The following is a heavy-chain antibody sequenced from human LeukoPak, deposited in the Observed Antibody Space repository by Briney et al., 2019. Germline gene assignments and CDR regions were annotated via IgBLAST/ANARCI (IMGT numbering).Heavy chain of an antibody. Sequence: GGSLRLSCVASGFTFSSYSMNWVRQAPGKGLEWVAVIWYDGSNKYYADSVKGRFTISRDNSKNTLYLQMNSLRAEDTAVYYCAKASLRYDFWSGYYTGWYFDYWGQGTLVTVSS. CDR3: AKASLRYDFWSGYYTGWYFDY. CDR1: GFTFSSYS. D-gene: IGHD3-3*01. CDR2: IWYDGSNK. J-gene: IGHJ4*02. V-gene: IGHV3-33*06.